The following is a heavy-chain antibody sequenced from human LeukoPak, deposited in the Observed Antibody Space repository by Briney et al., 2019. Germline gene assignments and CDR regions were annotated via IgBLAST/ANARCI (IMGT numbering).Heavy chain of an antibody. J-gene: IGHJ4*02. CDR2: IKQDGSEK. V-gene: IGHV3-7*04. Sequence: GGSLRLSCAASGFTFSGYLMSWVRQAPGKGLEWVAHIKQDGSEKYYVDSVKGRFTISRDNAKNSLYLQLNSLRLEDTAVYYCARLRYAPDVWGQGTLVTVSS. CDR3: ARLRYAPDV. D-gene: IGHD2-2*01. CDR1: GFTFSGYL.